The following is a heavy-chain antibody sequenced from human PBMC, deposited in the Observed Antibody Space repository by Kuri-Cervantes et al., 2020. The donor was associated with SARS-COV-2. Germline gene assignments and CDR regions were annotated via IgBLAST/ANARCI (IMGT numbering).Heavy chain of an antibody. CDR2: INPSGGST. V-gene: IGHV1-46*01. CDR1: GYTFTSYY. Sequence: ASVNVSCKASGYTFTSYYMHWVRQAPGQGLEWMGIINPSGGSTSYAQKFQGRVTMTRDTSTTTVYMELSSLRSEDTAVYYCARGGSYYLDEYYFDYWGQGTLVTVSS. J-gene: IGHJ4*02. CDR3: ARGGSYYLDEYYFDY. D-gene: IGHD1-26*01.